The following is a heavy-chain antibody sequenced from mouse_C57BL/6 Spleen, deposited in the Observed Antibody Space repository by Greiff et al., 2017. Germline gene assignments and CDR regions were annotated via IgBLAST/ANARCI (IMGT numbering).Heavy chain of an antibody. CDR2: INPSSGCT. J-gene: IGHJ2*01. CDR1: GYTFTSYG. CDR3: ARAVITSVVAAFGY. Sequence: VLVVESGAELAKPGASVKLSCKASGYTFTSYGMNWVKQRPGQGLEWIGYINPSSGCTKYNQKFKDKATLTVDKSSSTAYMQLSSLTYEDSAVSSCARAVITSVVAAFGYWGKGPTLTFSS. D-gene: IGHD1-1*01. V-gene: IGHV1-7*01.